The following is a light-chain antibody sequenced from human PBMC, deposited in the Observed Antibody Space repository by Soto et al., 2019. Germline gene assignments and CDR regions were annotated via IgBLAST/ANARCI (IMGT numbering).Light chain of an antibody. Sequence: EIVLTQSPATLSFPQGKKPTPPVGPSKGLTANLAWYQQKPGQAPRLLIYDASNRATGIPARFSGSGSGTDFTLTISSLEPEDFAIYYCHQRNNWPLTFGGGTKVEI. CDR1: KGLTAN. V-gene: IGKV3-11*01. CDR2: DAS. J-gene: IGKJ4*01. CDR3: HQRNNWPLT.